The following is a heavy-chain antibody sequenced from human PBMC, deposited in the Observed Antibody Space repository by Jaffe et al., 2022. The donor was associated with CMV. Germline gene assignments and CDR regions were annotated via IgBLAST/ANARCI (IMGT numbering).Heavy chain of an antibody. Sequence: QVQLVQSGAEVKKPGASVKVSCKASGYTFTSYAMHWVRQAPGQRLEWMGWINAGNGNTKYSQKFQGRVTITRDTSASTAYMELSSLRSEDTAVYYCARDPTDDYSNYVGGSNWFDPWGQGTLVTVSS. CDR3: ARDPTDDYSNYVGGSNWFDP. CDR1: GYTFTSYA. J-gene: IGHJ5*02. D-gene: IGHD4-4*01. CDR2: INAGNGNT. V-gene: IGHV1-3*01.